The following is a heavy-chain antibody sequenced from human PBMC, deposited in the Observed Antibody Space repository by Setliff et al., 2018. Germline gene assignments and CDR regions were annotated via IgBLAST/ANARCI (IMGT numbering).Heavy chain of an antibody. CDR2: IYIGGQT. D-gene: IGHD6-25*01. J-gene: IGHJ6*02. V-gene: IGHV3-66*01. CDR3: ARSATRTCYYYGMDV. CDR1: EFTVNSNF. Sequence: GGSLRLSCVGSEFTVNSNFMTWVRQAPGKGLEWLSVIYIGGQTFYADSVKGRFTISRDNAKNSLYLQMNSLRAEDTAVYYCARSATRTCYYYGMDVWGQGTTVTVSS.